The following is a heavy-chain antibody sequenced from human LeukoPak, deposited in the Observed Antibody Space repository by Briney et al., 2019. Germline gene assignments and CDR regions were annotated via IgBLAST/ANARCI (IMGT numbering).Heavy chain of an antibody. CDR2: ISGSGGGT. CDR1: GFTFSSYA. V-gene: IGHV3-23*01. CDR3: AKIDGTMVRGVSLYFQH. Sequence: GGSLRLSCAASGFTFSSYAMSWVRQAPGKGLEWVSAISGSGGGTYYADSVKGRFTISRDNSKNTLYLQMNSLRAEDTAVYYCAKIDGTMVRGVSLYFQHWGQGTLVTVSS. D-gene: IGHD3-10*01. J-gene: IGHJ1*01.